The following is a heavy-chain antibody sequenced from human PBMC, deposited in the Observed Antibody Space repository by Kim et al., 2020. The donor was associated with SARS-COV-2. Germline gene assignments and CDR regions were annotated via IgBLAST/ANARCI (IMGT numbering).Heavy chain of an antibody. CDR3: ARDRGGSYKGDAFDI. Sequence: SETLSLTCTVSGGSISSGGYYWSWIRQHPGKGLEWIGYIYYSGSTYYNPSLKSRVTISVDTSKNQFSLKLSSVTAADTAVYYCARDRGGSYKGDAFDIWGQGTMVTVSS. CDR1: GGSISSGGYY. J-gene: IGHJ3*02. V-gene: IGHV4-31*03. D-gene: IGHD1-26*01. CDR2: IYYSGST.